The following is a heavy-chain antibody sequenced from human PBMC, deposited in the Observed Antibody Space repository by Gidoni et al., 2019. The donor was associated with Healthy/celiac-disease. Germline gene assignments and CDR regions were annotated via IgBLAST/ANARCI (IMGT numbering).Heavy chain of an antibody. Sequence: QLQLQESGSGLVKPSQTLSLTCAVSGGPISSGGYSWSWIRQPPGKGLEWIGYIYHSGSTYYTPSLKSRVTISVDRSKNQFSLKLSSVTAADTAVYSCARGREGSSSSEYYYYMDVWGKGTTVTVSS. V-gene: IGHV4-30-2*01. CDR2: IYHSGST. J-gene: IGHJ6*03. CDR3: ARGREGSSSSEYYYYMDV. D-gene: IGHD6-13*01. CDR1: GGPISSGGYS.